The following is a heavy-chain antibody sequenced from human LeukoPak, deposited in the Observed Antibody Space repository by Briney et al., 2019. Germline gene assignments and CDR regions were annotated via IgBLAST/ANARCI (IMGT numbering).Heavy chain of an antibody. CDR1: GYTFTSYG. V-gene: IGHV1-2*02. Sequence: GASVKVSCKASGYTFTSYGISWVRQAPGQGLEWMGCINTNSGATNYAQKFQGRVTMTRDTSISTAYMELSSLRSDDTAVYYCGRGDKTFDPWGQGTLVTVSS. CDR2: INTNSGAT. J-gene: IGHJ5*02. CDR3: GRGDKTFDP.